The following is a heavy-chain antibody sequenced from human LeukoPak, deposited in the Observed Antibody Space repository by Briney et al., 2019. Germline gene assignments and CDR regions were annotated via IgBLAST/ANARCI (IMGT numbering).Heavy chain of an antibody. Sequence: SETLSLTCTVSGGSISSYYWSWIRQPPGKGLEWIGYIYYSGSTKYNPSFKSRVTISVDTSKNQFSLKLISVTAVDTAVYYCATVVRDDILTGYYIDHWGQGTLVTVSS. CDR1: GGSISSYY. CDR2: IYYSGST. CDR3: ATVVRDDILTGYYIDH. J-gene: IGHJ4*02. D-gene: IGHD3-9*01. V-gene: IGHV4-59*01.